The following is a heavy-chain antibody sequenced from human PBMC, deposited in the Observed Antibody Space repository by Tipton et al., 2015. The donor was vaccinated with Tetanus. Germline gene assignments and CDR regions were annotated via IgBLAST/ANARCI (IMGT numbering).Heavy chain of an antibody. CDR2: INPNSGGP. V-gene: IGHV1-2*02. J-gene: IGHJ4*02. D-gene: IGHD3-22*01. CDR1: GYTFTGYY. CDR3: ARGMDYDSSGIDDF. Sequence: QLVQSGPEVKKHGASVKDSCKASGYTFTGYYMHWVRQAPGQGLAWMGWINPNSGGPNYAQKFQGRVTMNRDTSISTAYMEVSRLRSDDTAIYYCARGMDYDSSGIDDFWGQGTLVTFSS.